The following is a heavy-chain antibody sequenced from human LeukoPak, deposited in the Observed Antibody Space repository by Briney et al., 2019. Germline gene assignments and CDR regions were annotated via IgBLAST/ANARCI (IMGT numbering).Heavy chain of an antibody. J-gene: IGHJ6*02. D-gene: IGHD5-18*01. Sequence: GPVKVSCKASGSTFTSYGISWVRQAPGQGLEWMGWISAYNGNTNYAQKLQGRVTMTTDTSTSTAYMELRSLRSDDTAVYYCARGGIQLWLPPMDVWGQGTTVTVSS. CDR3: ARGGIQLWLPPMDV. CDR2: ISAYNGNT. CDR1: GSTFTSYG. V-gene: IGHV1-18*01.